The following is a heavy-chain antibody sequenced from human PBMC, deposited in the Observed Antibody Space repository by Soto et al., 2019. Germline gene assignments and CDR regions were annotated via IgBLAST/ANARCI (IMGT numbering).Heavy chain of an antibody. J-gene: IGHJ4*02. CDR2: INHSGST. V-gene: IGHV4-34*01. CDR1: GGSFSGYY. CDR3: ARGRHYYDSSGYYTLFY. Sequence: SETLSLTCAVYGGSFSGYYWSWIRQPPGKGLEWIGEINHSGSTNYNPSLKSRVTISVDTSKNQFSLKLSSVTAADTAVYYCARGRHYYDSSGYYTLFYWGQGTLVTVSS. D-gene: IGHD3-22*01.